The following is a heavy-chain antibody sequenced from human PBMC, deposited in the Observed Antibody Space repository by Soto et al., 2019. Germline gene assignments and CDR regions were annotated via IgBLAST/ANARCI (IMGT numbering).Heavy chain of an antibody. Sequence: VQLVESGGGVVQPGRSLRLSCVASGFSVTSNYMTWVRQAPGKGLEWVSILYTGGSTYYSDSVKGRSTISRDTPKNTVFLQLNSLRAEDTAIYYCARATRYFGSFDSWGQGTLVSVAS. D-gene: IGHD2-2*01. V-gene: IGHV3-53*01. J-gene: IGHJ4*02. CDR1: GFSVTSNY. CDR3: ARATRYFGSFDS. CDR2: LYTGGST.